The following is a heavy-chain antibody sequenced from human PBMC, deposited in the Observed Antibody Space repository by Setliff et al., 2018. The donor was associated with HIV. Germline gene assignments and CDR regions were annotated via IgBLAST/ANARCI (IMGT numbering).Heavy chain of an antibody. Sequence: PGGSLRLSCAASEFAFSNYWMSWVRQAPGKGLEWVSNTKYDGSESYYVDSVKGRFSASTDNAKNSLYLQMSSLRVEDTAVYYCARSVPDSAYRPTDYWGQGTQVTVSS. CDR3: ARSVPDSAYRPTDY. J-gene: IGHJ4*02. CDR1: EFAFSNYW. V-gene: IGHV3-7*03. D-gene: IGHD3-22*01. CDR2: TKYDGSES.